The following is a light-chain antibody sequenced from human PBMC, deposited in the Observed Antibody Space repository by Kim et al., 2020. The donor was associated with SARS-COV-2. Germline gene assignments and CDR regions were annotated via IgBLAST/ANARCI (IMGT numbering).Light chain of an antibody. V-gene: IGKV3-11*01. J-gene: IGKJ4*01. CDR3: QQRSNWPLT. CDR2: DAS. CDR1: QSVSSY. Sequence: EIVLTQSPATLSLSPGERATLSCRASQSVSSYLAWYQQKPGQAPRRLIYDASNRATGIPARFSGSGSGTDFTLTISSLEPEDFAVYYWQQRSNWPLTFGGGTKVDI.